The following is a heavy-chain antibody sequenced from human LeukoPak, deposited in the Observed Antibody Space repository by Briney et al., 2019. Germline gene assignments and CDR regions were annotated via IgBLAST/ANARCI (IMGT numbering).Heavy chain of an antibody. Sequence: GGSLRLSCAASGFTFSSYGMHWVRQAPGKGLEWVAVISYDGSNKYYADSVKGRFTISRDNSKNTLYLQMNSLRAEDTAVYYCARDEAEYYYDSSGPLDYWGQGTLVTVSS. D-gene: IGHD3-22*01. V-gene: IGHV3-30*03. J-gene: IGHJ4*02. CDR2: ISYDGSNK. CDR3: ARDEAEYYYDSSGPLDY. CDR1: GFTFSSYG.